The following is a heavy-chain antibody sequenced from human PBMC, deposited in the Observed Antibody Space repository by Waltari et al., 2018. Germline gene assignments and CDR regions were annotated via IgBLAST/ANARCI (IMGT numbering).Heavy chain of an antibody. CDR2: IYWNDEK. V-gene: IGHV2-5*01. D-gene: IGHD3-3*01. CDR3: AHRVVHRSSDFWNGYYSYNWFDP. CDR1: GFSLSTSGVG. J-gene: IGHJ5*02. Sequence: QITLKESGPTLVKPTQTLTLTCTFSGFSLSTSGVGVDWIRQPPGKALEWLALIYWNDEKRYSPSLKSRLTITKDTSKNQVVLTMTNMDPVDTATYYCAHRVVHRSSDFWNGYYSYNWFDPWGQGTLVTVST.